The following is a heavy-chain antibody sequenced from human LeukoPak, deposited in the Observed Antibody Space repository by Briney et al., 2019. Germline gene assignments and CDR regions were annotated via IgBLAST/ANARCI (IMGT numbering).Heavy chain of an antibody. J-gene: IGHJ5*02. Sequence: PGGSLRLSCEVSGFIFSDYAMNWVRQAPGKGLEWVSSISSSSSHIYYADSMKGRFTVTRDNAKNSVYLQMNSLRAEDTAVYYCLRELTWSDPWGQGTLVTVSS. CDR3: LRELTWSDP. CDR1: GFIFSDYA. V-gene: IGHV3-21*06. D-gene: IGHD2-8*01. CDR2: ISSSSSHI.